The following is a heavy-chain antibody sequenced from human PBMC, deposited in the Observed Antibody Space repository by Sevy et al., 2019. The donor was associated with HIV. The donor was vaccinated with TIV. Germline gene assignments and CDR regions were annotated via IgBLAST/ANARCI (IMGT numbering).Heavy chain of an antibody. CDR1: GFTFSNYA. CDR3: AREGCSKPHDY. D-gene: IGHD2-2*01. J-gene: IGHJ4*02. V-gene: IGHV3-23*01. CDR2: FSFGCGKI. Sequence: GGSLRLSCAASGFTFSNYAMSWVRQAPGKGLEWVSTFSFGCGKINYADSVKGRFTISGDNSKNTLYLQMNSPRAEDTALYYCAREGCSKPHDYWGQGTLVTVSS.